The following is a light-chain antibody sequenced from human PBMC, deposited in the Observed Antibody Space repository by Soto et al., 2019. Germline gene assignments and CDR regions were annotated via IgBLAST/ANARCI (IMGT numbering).Light chain of an antibody. CDR1: QSVSSY. Sequence: EIVLTQSAATLSLSAGERATLSWRASQSVSSYLAWYQQKPGQAPRLLIYDASNRATGIPARFSGSGSGTDFTLTISSLEPEDFAVYYCQQRSNWWTFGQGTKVDIK. CDR3: QQRSNWWT. J-gene: IGKJ1*01. CDR2: DAS. V-gene: IGKV3-11*01.